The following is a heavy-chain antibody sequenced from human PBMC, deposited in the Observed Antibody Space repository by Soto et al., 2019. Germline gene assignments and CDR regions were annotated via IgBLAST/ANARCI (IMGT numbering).Heavy chain of an antibody. D-gene: IGHD2-15*01. CDR1: GFTFSSYA. Sequence: PGGSLRLSCAASGFTFSSYAMHWVRQAPGKGLEWVAVISYDGSKKYYADSVKGRFTISRDNSKNTLYLQMNSLRAEDTAVYYCARAVPRGDIVVVVAATKFDYWGQGTLVTVSS. CDR2: ISYDGSKK. V-gene: IGHV3-30-3*01. J-gene: IGHJ4*02. CDR3: ARAVPRGDIVVVVAATKFDY.